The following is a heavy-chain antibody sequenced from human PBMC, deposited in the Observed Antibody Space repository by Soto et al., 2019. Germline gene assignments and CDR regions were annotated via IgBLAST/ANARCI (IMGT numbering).Heavy chain of an antibody. Sequence: GGSLRLSCAASGFTFSSYWMSWVRQAPGKGLEWVANIKQGGSEKYYVDSVKGRFTISRDNAKNSLYLQMNSLRAEDTAVYYCARVDIVVVPAASAAFEIWGQGTMVT. CDR2: IKQGGSEK. V-gene: IGHV3-7*05. CDR1: GFTFSSYW. CDR3: ARVDIVVVPAASAAFEI. D-gene: IGHD2-2*01. J-gene: IGHJ3*02.